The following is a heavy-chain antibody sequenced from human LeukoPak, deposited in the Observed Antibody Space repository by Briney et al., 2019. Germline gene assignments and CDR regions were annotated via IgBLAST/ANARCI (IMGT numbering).Heavy chain of an antibody. CDR1: GGSISSGSYY. D-gene: IGHD3-10*01. J-gene: IGHJ6*03. V-gene: IGHV4-61*02. CDR3: ARRTLRGGVRYMDA. CDR2: IYTSGST. Sequence: PSQTLSLTCTVSGGSISSGSYYWSWIRQPAGKGLEWIGRIYTSGSTNYNPSLKSRVTISVDTSKNQFSLKLSSVTAADTAVYYCARRTLRGGVRYMDAWGKGTTVTISS.